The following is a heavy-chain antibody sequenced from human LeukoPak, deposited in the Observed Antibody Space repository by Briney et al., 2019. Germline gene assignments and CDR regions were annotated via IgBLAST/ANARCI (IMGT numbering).Heavy chain of an antibody. V-gene: IGHV1-69*05. D-gene: IGHD6-19*01. CDR1: GGTFSSYA. CDR2: IIPIFGTA. CDR3: ARGERKRWLVVSGY. Sequence: SVKVSCKASGGTFSSYAISWVRQAPGQGLEWMGGIIPIFGTANYVQKFQGRVTITTDESTSTAYMELSSLRSEDTAVYYCARGERKRWLVVSGYWGQEPLVTVSS. J-gene: IGHJ4*02.